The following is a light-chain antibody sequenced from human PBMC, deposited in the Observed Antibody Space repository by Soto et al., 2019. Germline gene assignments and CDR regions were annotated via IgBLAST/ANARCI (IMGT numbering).Light chain of an antibody. CDR1: QNVGSN. CDR3: QQYNNWPYT. CDR2: GTS. Sequence: EIVMTQPPVTLSVSPGERAALSCRASQNVGSNFAWYQQRPGQAPRVLIYGTSTRATGVPARFSGSGSGTDFTLTISSLQSEDFAVYYCQQYNNWPYTFGQGTRLEIK. V-gene: IGKV3-15*01. J-gene: IGKJ2*01.